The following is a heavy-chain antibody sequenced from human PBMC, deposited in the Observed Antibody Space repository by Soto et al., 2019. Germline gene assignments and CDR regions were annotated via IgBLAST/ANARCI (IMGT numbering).Heavy chain of an antibody. CDR3: ARSTYYYDSSGYSY. Sequence: ASVKVSCKASRYTFTGYYMHWVRQAPGQGLEWMGWINPNSGGTNYAQKFQGWVTMTRDTSISTAYMELSRLRSDDTAVYYCARSTYYYDSSGYSYWGQGTLVTVSS. CDR2: INPNSGGT. V-gene: IGHV1-2*04. D-gene: IGHD3-22*01. J-gene: IGHJ4*02. CDR1: RYTFTGYY.